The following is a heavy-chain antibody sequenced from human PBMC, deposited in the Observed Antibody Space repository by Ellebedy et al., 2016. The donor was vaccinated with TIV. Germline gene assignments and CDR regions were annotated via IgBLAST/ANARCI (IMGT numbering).Heavy chain of an antibody. CDR1: GFTFSSYA. V-gene: IGHV3-30-3*01. J-gene: IGHJ4*02. Sequence: GESLKISXAASGFTFSSYAMHWVRQAPGKGLEWVAVISYDGSNKYYADSVKGRFTISRDNSKNTLYLQMNSLRAEDTAVYYCASFGKDGYNQYYFDYWGQGTLVTVSS. CDR2: ISYDGSNK. D-gene: IGHD5-24*01. CDR3: ASFGKDGYNQYYFDY.